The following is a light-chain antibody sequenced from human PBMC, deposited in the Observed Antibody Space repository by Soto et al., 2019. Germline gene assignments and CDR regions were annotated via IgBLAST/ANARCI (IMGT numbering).Light chain of an antibody. Sequence: EMVLTQSPGTLSLSPGERATLSRRASQSVSSSYLAWYQQRPGQAPRLLIYGASSRATGIPDRFGGSGCGTDFTLTSSMLEPEDFAVYCCQQYGSSMTFGQGTKVEIK. V-gene: IGKV3-20*01. CDR1: QSVSSSY. CDR2: GAS. CDR3: QQYGSSMT. J-gene: IGKJ1*01.